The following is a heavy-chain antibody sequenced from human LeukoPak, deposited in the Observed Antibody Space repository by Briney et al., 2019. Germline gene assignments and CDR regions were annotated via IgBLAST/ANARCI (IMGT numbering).Heavy chain of an antibody. Sequence: GGSLRLSCTASGFTFGDYAMSRVRQAPGKGLEWVGFIRSKAYGGTTEYAASVKGRFTISRDDSKSIAYLQMNSLKTEDTAVYYCTRGYSYGYGVYFDYWGQGTLVTVSS. CDR3: TRGYSYGYGVYFDY. D-gene: IGHD5-18*01. CDR1: GFTFGDYA. V-gene: IGHV3-49*04. J-gene: IGHJ4*02. CDR2: IRSKAYGGTT.